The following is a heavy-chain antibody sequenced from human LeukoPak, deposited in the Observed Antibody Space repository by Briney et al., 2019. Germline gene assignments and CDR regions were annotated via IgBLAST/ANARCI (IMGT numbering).Heavy chain of an antibody. CDR1: GGSISSYY. J-gene: IGHJ5*02. CDR2: IYTSGST. CDR3: ARGGNCSGGSCYSDRGWFDP. V-gene: IGHV4-4*07. D-gene: IGHD2-15*01. Sequence: SETLSLTCTVSGGSISSYYWSWIRQPAGKGLEWIGRIYTSGSTNYNPSLKSRVTISLDTSKNQFSLKLNSVTAADTAVYYCARGGNCSGGSCYSDRGWFDPWGQGTLVTVSS.